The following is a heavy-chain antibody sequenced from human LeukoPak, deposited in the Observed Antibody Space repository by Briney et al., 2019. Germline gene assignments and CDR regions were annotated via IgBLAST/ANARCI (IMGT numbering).Heavy chain of an antibody. CDR1: GFTFSNYA. CDR2: ISGPGGAT. V-gene: IGHV3-23*01. Sequence: LGGPLRLSCAASGFTFSNYAMSWVRQAPGKGLEWVSTISGPGGATFYADSVKGRFTISRDNSKNTLYLQMNSLRVEDTAVYYCAKEEYSSVRGAFDIWGQGTMVTVSS. CDR3: AKEEYSSVRGAFDI. J-gene: IGHJ3*02. D-gene: IGHD6-19*01.